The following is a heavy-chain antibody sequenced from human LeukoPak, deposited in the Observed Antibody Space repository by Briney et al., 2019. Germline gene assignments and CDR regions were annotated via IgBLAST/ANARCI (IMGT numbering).Heavy chain of an antibody. Sequence: PSETLSLTCAVYGGSFSGYYWSWIRQPPGKGLEWIGEINHSGSTNYNPSLKSRVTISVDTSKSQFSLKLSSVTAADTAVYYCARGTQTYCDKAPVDYWGQGTLVTVSS. CDR1: GGSFSGYY. D-gene: IGHD3-22*01. CDR2: INHSGST. CDR3: ARGTQTYCDKAPVDY. J-gene: IGHJ4*02. V-gene: IGHV4-34*01.